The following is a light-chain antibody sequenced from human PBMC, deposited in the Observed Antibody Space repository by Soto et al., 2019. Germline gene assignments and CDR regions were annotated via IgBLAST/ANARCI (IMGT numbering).Light chain of an antibody. CDR3: RQCDDFTT. Sequence: DVQMPQSPSSLSASVGDRVTITCQASQDIRNYLNWYQQKPGKAPKLLIYEASNLEIGVPSRFRGSGSGSSVTFSISSLQPEDSATYYCRQCDDFTTFGGGTRIEIK. J-gene: IGKJ4*01. CDR2: EAS. V-gene: IGKV1-33*01. CDR1: QDIRNY.